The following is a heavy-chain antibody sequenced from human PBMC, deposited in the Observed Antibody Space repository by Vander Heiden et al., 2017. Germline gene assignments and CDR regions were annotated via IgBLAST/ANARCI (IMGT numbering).Heavy chain of an antibody. V-gene: IGHV3-53*01. CDR3: ASSGSSSWYSPYYYYGMDV. D-gene: IGHD6-13*01. CDR1: GFTVSSNY. Sequence: EVQLVESGGGLIQPGGSLRLSCAASGFTVSSNYMSWVRQAPGKGLEWVSVIYSGGSTYYADSVKGRFTISRDNSKNTLYLQMNSLRAEDTAVYYCASSGSSSWYSPYYYYGMDVWGQGTTVTVSS. CDR2: IYSGGST. J-gene: IGHJ6*02.